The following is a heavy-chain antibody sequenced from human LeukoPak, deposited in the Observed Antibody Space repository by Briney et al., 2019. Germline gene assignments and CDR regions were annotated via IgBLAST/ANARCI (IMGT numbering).Heavy chain of an antibody. CDR2: ISGTGGNT. D-gene: IGHD2-2*01. CDR1: GYTFNAHG. Sequence: ASVKVSCKNSGYTFNAHGVTWVRQAPGQGLEWMGWISGTGGNTDYAEKFQGRVTLTTDTSTSTAYMELRSLKSDDTAVYYCARSQCSGSTSCYWFFYFDPWGQGTLVTVSS. CDR3: ARSQCSGSTSCYWFFYFDP. V-gene: IGHV1-18*01. J-gene: IGHJ4*02.